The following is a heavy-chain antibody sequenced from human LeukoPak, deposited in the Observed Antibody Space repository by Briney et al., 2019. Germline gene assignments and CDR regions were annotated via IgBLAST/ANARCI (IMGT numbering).Heavy chain of an antibody. D-gene: IGHD3-22*01. V-gene: IGHV4-34*01. Sequence: SETLSLTCAVYGGSFSGYYWSWIRQPPGKGLEWIGEINHSGSTNYNPSLKSRVTISVDTSKNQFSLKLSSVTAADTAVYYCARAYYYDSSGYSIITNWFDPWGQGTLVTVSS. CDR1: GGSFSGYY. CDR2: INHSGST. J-gene: IGHJ5*02. CDR3: ARAYYYDSSGYSIITNWFDP.